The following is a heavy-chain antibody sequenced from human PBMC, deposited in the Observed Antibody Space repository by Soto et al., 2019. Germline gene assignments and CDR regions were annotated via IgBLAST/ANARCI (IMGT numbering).Heavy chain of an antibody. CDR3: ARDFGYSGYDGVDY. CDR1: GFTVSNNY. J-gene: IGHJ4*02. D-gene: IGHD5-12*01. Sequence: PGGSLRLSCAVSGFTVSNNYMSWVRQAPGKGLEGVSVIYSGGYTAYGDSVKGRFTISRDTSASTAYMELSSLRSEDTAVYYCARDFGYSGYDGVDYWGQGTLVTVSS. V-gene: IGHV3-53*05. CDR2: IYSGGYT.